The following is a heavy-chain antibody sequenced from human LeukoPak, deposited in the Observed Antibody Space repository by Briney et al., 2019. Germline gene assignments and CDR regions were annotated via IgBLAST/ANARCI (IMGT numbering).Heavy chain of an antibody. V-gene: IGHV3-30*18. Sequence: PGRSLRLSCAASGFTFSSYGMHWVRQAPGKGLEWVAVISYDGSNKYYADSVKGRFTISRDNSKNTLYLQMNSLRAEDTAVYYCAKDSFYSSKSEGVFDYWGQGTLVTVSS. CDR2: ISYDGSNK. D-gene: IGHD6-13*01. J-gene: IGHJ4*02. CDR3: AKDSFYSSKSEGVFDY. CDR1: GFTFSSYG.